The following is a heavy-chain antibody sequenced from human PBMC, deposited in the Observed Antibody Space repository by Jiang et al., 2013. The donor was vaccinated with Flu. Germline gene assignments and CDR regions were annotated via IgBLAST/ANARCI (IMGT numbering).Heavy chain of an antibody. CDR1: GDSVSSNSAA. Sequence: QTLSLTCAISGDSVSSNSAAWNWIRQSPSRGLEWLGRTYYRSKWYNDYAVPVKSRITINPDTSKNQFSLQLNSVTPEDTAVYYCASQNYCTGGVCYGGRYNWFDPWGQGTLVTVSS. CDR3: ASQNYCTGGVCYGGRYNWFDP. D-gene: IGHD2-8*02. V-gene: IGHV6-1*01. CDR2: TYYRSKWYN. J-gene: IGHJ5*02.